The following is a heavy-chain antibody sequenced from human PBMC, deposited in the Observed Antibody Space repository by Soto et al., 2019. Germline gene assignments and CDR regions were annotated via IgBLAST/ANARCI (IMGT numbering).Heavy chain of an antibody. J-gene: IGHJ5*02. V-gene: IGHV4-31*03. Sequence: TLSLTCTVSGGSINSGGYHWTWIRQHQEKGREWIGYIYYRGNTYYNPSLRSRLTISVDTSKNQFSLNLTSVTAAYTAVYDCARTSDLGLRDWFDPWGQGTLGTVSS. CDR3: ARTSDLGLRDWFDP. CDR2: IYYRGNT. CDR1: GGSINSGGYH. D-gene: IGHD3-16*01.